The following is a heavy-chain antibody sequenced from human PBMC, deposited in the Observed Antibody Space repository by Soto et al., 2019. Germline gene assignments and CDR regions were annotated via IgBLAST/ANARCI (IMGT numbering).Heavy chain of an antibody. CDR2: ISAYNGNT. J-gene: IGHJ5*02. CDR3: ARDSEDIVVVPAAPLGWFDP. Sequence: QVQLVQSGAEVKKPGASVKVSCKASGYTFTSYGISWVRQAPGQGLEWMGWISAYNGNTNYAQKLQGRVTMTTDTSTSTAYMELRSLRSDDTAVYYCARDSEDIVVVPAAPLGWFDPWGQGTLVTVSS. V-gene: IGHV1-18*01. D-gene: IGHD2-2*01. CDR1: GYTFTSYG.